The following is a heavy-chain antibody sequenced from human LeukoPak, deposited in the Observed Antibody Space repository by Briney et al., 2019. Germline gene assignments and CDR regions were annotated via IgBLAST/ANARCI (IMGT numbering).Heavy chain of an antibody. CDR3: ARDAGYGYWVVDY. V-gene: IGHV3-33*08. J-gene: IGHJ4*02. Sequence: GGSLRLSCAASGFTCSSYWMSWVRQAPGKGLEWVAVIWYDGSNKYYADSVRGRFTISRDNAKNSLYLQMNNLRAEDTAVYYCARDAGYGYWVVDYWGQGTLVTVSS. D-gene: IGHD5-18*01. CDR1: GFTCSSYW. CDR2: IWYDGSNK.